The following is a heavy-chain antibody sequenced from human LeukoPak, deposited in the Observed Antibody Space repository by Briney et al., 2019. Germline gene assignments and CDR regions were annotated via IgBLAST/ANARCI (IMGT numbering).Heavy chain of an antibody. V-gene: IGHV1-18*01. CDR1: GYVFTSYG. Sequence: GASVKVSCKASGYVFTSYGISWVRQAPGQGLEWMGWISGYNGNTYYAQKFQGRVTMTTDTSTSTAYMELRSLRSDDTAVYYCARDIAAAGSDNWFDPWGQGTLVTVSS. CDR3: ARDIAAAGSDNWFDP. J-gene: IGHJ5*02. D-gene: IGHD6-13*01. CDR2: ISGYNGNT.